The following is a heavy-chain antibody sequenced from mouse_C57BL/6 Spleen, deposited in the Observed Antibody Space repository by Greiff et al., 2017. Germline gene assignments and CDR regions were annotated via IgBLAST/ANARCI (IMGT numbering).Heavy chain of an antibody. Sequence: DVKLVESGGGLVKPGGSLKLSCAASGFTFSDYGMHWVRQAPEKGLEWVAYLSSGSSTIYYADTVKGRFTISRDNAKNTLFLQMTSLRSEDTAMYYCARLNYGSREDYFDYWGQGTTLTVSS. J-gene: IGHJ2*01. CDR3: ARLNYGSREDYFDY. CDR1: GFTFSDYG. CDR2: LSSGSSTI. V-gene: IGHV5-17*01. D-gene: IGHD1-1*01.